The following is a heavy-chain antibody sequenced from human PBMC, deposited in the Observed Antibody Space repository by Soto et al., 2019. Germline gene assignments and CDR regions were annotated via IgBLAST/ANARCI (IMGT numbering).Heavy chain of an antibody. CDR3: ATHPPYGPLDY. Sequence: SETLSLTCAVSGGSISTTSYYWGWIRQPPGTGLEWIGSIYYSGTTYYNPSLTSRVTISIDTSKTQFSLKLTSVTAADTAVYYCATHPPYGPLDYWGQGTLVTVSS. CDR1: GGSISTTSYY. J-gene: IGHJ4*02. CDR2: IYYSGTT. D-gene: IGHD4-17*01. V-gene: IGHV4-39*01.